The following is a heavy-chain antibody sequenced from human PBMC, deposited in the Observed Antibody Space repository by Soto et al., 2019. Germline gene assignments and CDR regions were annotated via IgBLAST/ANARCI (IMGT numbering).Heavy chain of an antibody. CDR2: IKSRALGGTT. D-gene: IGHD2-15*01. Sequence: GRSLRLSCAGASFPFSNAWINWVRHVPKKWLEWVGRIKSRALGGTTDFAATVRGRFAITRDDSRNVAYMHMNSLHTEDTAVYFCTTDSYSSMVVVRFDYWGHGSLVTVS. J-gene: IGHJ4*01. CDR3: TTDSYSSMVVVRFDY. V-gene: IGHV3-15*07. CDR1: SFPFSNAW.